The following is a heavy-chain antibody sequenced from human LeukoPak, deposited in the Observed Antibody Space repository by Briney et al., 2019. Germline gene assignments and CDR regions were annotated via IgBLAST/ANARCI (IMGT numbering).Heavy chain of an antibody. J-gene: IGHJ4*02. D-gene: IGHD5-18*01. CDR3: ARVRAGYSYGYFDY. CDR2: IWYDGSNK. CDR1: GFTFSSYG. V-gene: IGHV3-33*01. Sequence: PGRSLRLSCAASGFTFSSYGMHWVRQAPGKGLEWVAVIWYDGSNKYYADSVKGRFTISRDNTKNTLYLQMTSLRAEDTAVYYCARVRAGYSYGYFDYWGQGTLVTVSS.